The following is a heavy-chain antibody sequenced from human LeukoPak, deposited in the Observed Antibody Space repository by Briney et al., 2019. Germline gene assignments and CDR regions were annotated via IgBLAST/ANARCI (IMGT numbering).Heavy chain of an antibody. V-gene: IGHV4-4*09. CDR3: ARDYSNWFDP. D-gene: IGHD4-11*01. CDR1: GGSISSYY. J-gene: IGHJ5*02. Sequence: SETLSLTCTVSGGSISSYYWSWIRQPPGKGLEWIGYIYTSGSANYNPSLKSRVTISVDTSKNQFSLKLSSVTAADTAVYYCARDYSNWFDPWGQGTLVTVSS. CDR2: IYTSGSA.